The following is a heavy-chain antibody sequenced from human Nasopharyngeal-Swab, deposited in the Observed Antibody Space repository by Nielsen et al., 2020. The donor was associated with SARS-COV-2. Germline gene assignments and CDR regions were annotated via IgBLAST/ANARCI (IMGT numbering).Heavy chain of an antibody. D-gene: IGHD3-9*01. CDR2: IYYSGST. CDR3: ARGSLLLYDILTGYYPPFDY. Sequence: RQAPGKGLEWIGYIYYSGSTYYNPSLKSRVTISVDTSRNQFSLKLSSVTAADTAVYYCARGSLLLYDILTGYYPPFDYWGQGTLVTVSS. J-gene: IGHJ4*02. V-gene: IGHV4-31*02.